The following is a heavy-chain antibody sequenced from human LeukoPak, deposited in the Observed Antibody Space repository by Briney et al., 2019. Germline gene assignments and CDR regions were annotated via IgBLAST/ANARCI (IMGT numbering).Heavy chain of an antibody. D-gene: IGHD6-6*01. CDR2: LLYDGSNK. CDR3: ARSSIAARRLRYYFDY. J-gene: IGHJ4*02. V-gene: IGHV3-30*01. Sequence: PGGSLRLSCAASGFTFSSYAMHWVRQAPGKGLEWVAVLLYDGSNKYYADSVKGRFTISRDNSKNTLYLQMNSLRAEDTAVYYCARSSIAARRLRYYFDYWGQGTLVTVSS. CDR1: GFTFSSYA.